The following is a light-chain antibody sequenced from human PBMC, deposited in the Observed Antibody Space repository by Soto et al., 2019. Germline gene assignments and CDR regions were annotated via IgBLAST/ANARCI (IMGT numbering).Light chain of an antibody. CDR2: EAS. CDR1: SSDVGSSDL. J-gene: IGLJ3*02. CDR3: CSYSGSITWV. V-gene: IGLV2-23*01. Sequence: QSALTQPASVSGSPGQSITIPCTGISSDVGSSDLVSWYQQHPGRAPKLMIYEASKRPSGVSNRFSGSKSGNTASLTISGLQVEDEADYYCCSYSGSITWVFGGGTKVTVL.